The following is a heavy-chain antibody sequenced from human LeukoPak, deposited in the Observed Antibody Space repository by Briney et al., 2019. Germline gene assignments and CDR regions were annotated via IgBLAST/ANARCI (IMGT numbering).Heavy chain of an antibody. D-gene: IGHD2-2*02. J-gene: IGHJ3*02. Sequence: SETLSLTCSVSGGSITSANYFWSWVRQSPGEGLEWIAYIRHSGRAWYNPSLKSRASISIDTSKNEFSLTLTSVTAADTAVYYCAGGIVVVPAAIDPYDAFDIWGQGTMVTVSS. CDR3: AGGIVVVPAAIDPYDAFDI. V-gene: IGHV4-30-4*08. CDR1: GGSITSANYF. CDR2: IRHSGRA.